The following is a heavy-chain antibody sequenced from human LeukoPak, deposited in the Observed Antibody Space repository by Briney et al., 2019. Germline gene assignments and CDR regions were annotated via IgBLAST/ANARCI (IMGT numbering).Heavy chain of an antibody. CDR3: ATDQGGSQDY. Sequence: ASVNVSCKVSGYTLTELSMHWVRQAPGKGLEWMGGFDPEDGETIYAQKFQGRATMTEDTSTDTAYMELSSLRSEDTAVYYCATDQGGSQDYWGQGTLVTVSS. D-gene: IGHD1-26*01. J-gene: IGHJ4*02. CDR2: FDPEDGET. V-gene: IGHV1-24*01. CDR1: GYTLTELS.